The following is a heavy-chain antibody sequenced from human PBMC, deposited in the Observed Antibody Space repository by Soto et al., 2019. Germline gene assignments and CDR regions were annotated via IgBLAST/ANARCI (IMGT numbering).Heavy chain of an antibody. J-gene: IGHJ4*02. Sequence: EVQLLESGGGLVQPGGSLRLSCAASGFTFSSYAMSWVRQAPGKGLEWVSAISGSGGSTYYADSVKGRFTISRDNSKNTLYLQMNSLRAVDTAVYYCAKDGWGQEYSSSSNWGQETLVTVSS. D-gene: IGHD6-6*01. CDR1: GFTFSSYA. V-gene: IGHV3-23*01. CDR3: AKDGWGQEYSSSSN. CDR2: ISGSGGST.